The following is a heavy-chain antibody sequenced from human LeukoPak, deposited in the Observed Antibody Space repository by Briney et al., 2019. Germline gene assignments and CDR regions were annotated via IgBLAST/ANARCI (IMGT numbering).Heavy chain of an antibody. CDR1: GGSISSHY. CDR3: ARGKLQHWFDS. D-gene: IGHD4-11*01. CDR2: IYYSGST. J-gene: IGHJ5*01. V-gene: IGHV4-59*11. Sequence: SETLSLTCTVSGGSISSHYWNWIRQPPGKGLEWIGNIYYSGSTNYNPSLKSRVTISVDRYKNQFSLKLSSVTAADTAVYYCARGKLQHWFDSWGQGTLVTVSS.